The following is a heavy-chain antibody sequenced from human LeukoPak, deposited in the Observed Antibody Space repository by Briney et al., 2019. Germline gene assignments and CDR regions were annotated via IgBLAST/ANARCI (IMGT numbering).Heavy chain of an antibody. CDR1: GIVFSNTA. J-gene: IGHJ5*02. D-gene: IGHD6-19*01. CDR3: GKDGGQYSSGPEFDP. V-gene: IGHV3-23*01. CDR2: ISGGGERT. Sequence: QPGGSLRLSCAASGIVFSNTAMNWARQSPGRGLEWVSAISGGGERTFYADSVKGRFTISGDNSKNMVYLQMNSLRADDTAIYYCGKDGGQYSSGPEFDPRGQGALVTVSS.